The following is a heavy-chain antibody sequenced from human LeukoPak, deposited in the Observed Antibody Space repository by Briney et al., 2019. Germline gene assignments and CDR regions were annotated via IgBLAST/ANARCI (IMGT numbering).Heavy chain of an antibody. CDR3: AKGIVNYYDSSGLRGYHYFDY. CDR2: ISGSGGST. D-gene: IGHD3-22*01. V-gene: IGHV3-23*01. CDR1: GFTFSSYA. Sequence: GGSLRLSCAASGFTFSSYAMSWVRQAPGKGLEWVSAISGSGGSTYYADSVKGRFTISRDNSKNTLYLQMNSLRAEDTAVYYCAKGIVNYYDSSGLRGYHYFDYWGQGTLVTVSS. J-gene: IGHJ4*02.